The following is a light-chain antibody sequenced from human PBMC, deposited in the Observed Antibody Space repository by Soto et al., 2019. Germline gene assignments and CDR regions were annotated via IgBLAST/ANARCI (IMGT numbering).Light chain of an antibody. CDR3: CSYTGGRTFHVV. CDR1: SSDVGNYNL. V-gene: IGLV2-23*03. CDR2: EGS. J-gene: IGLJ2*01. Sequence: QSALTQPASVSGSPGQSITISCTGTSSDVGNYNLVSWYQQHPGKAPKLMIYEGSKRPSGVSNRFSGSQSGNAASLTISGLLAEDEADYYCCSYTGGRTFHVVFGGGTKVTVL.